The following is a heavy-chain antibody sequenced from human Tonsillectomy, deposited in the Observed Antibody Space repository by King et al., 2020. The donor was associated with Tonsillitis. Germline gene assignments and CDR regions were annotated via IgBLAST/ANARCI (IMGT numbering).Heavy chain of an antibody. V-gene: IGHV1-69*01. D-gene: IGHD4-17*01. J-gene: IGHJ6*02. Sequence: QLVQSGAEVKKPGSSVKVSCKASGGTFSSYAISWVRQAPGKGLEWMGGIIHIFGTANYAQKFQGRVTITADESKSTAYMELSSLRSEDTAVYYCARDGSGDHYGDYGRHYGMYVWGQGTTGTVSS. CDR2: IIHIFGTA. CDR1: GGTFSSYA. CDR3: ARDGSGDHYGDYGRHYGMYV.